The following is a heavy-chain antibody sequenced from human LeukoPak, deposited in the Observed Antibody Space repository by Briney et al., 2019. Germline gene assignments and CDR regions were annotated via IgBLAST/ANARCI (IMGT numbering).Heavy chain of an antibody. CDR1: GGSFSGYY. D-gene: IGHD3-22*01. V-gene: IGHV4-34*01. Sequence: PSETLSLTCAVYGGSFSGYYWSWIRQPPGKGLEWIGEINHSGSTNYNPSLKSRVTISVDTSKNQFSLKLSSVTAADTAVYYCARDLSYDSSGYSSDAFDIWGQGTMVTVSS. CDR3: ARDLSYDSSGYSSDAFDI. J-gene: IGHJ3*02. CDR2: INHSGST.